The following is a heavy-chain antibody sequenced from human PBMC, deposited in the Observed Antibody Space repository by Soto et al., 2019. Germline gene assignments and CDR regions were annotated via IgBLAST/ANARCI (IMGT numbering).Heavy chain of an antibody. CDR2: IKPDGSEK. CDR1: GFTFSSYW. D-gene: IGHD3-10*01. J-gene: IGHJ4*02. V-gene: IGHV3-7*05. CDR3: AYGSGNYRFQY. Sequence: VQLVESGGGLVQPGGSLRLSCAASGFTFSSYWLSWVRQAPGKGLEWVANIKPDGSEKYYVDSVKGRFTISRDNAKNSLSLQMNSLRAEDTAVYYCAYGSGNYRFQYWGQGTLVTVSS.